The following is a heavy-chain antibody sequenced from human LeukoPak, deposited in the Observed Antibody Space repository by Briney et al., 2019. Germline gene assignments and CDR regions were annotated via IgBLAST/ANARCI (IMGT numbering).Heavy chain of an antibody. CDR3: ARSTGSTMFIDY. V-gene: IGHV4-59*01. D-gene: IGHD3-10*02. Sequence: SETLSLTCTVSGGSISPYYWSWIRQPPGKGLEWLGYIYYSGNTDYNPSLKSRVAVSVDTSKNQFSLKLSSVTAADTAVYYCARSTGSTMFIDYWGQGTLVTVSS. CDR1: GGSISPYY. CDR2: IYYSGNT. J-gene: IGHJ4*02.